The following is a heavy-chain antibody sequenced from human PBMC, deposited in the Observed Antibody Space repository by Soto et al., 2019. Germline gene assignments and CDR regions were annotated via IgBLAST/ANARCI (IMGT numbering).Heavy chain of an antibody. CDR1: GGTFSSYT. V-gene: IGHV1-69*08. Sequence: QVQLVQSGAEVKKPGSSVKVSCKASGGTFSSYTISGVRQAPGQGLEWVGRIIHIPGIANYAQKVQGRVTIAADKPTSTAYMELSRLSSEDTAVYYCARDPPSYSSSWFYFDYWGQGTLVTVSS. CDR2: IIHIPGIA. CDR3: ARDPPSYSSSWFYFDY. D-gene: IGHD6-13*01. J-gene: IGHJ4*02.